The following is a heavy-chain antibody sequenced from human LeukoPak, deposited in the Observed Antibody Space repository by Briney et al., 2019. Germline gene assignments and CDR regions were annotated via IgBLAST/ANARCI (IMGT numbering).Heavy chain of an antibody. CDR1: GSTFNTYW. V-gene: IGHV3-7*03. Sequence: GGSLRLSCAASGSTFNTYWMTWVRQAPGRGLEWVANINQNGSEKYYVDSVKGRFTISRDVFKNTVYLQMNSLRAEDTAVCYCARDRAPPESWYFDLWGRGTLVTVSS. CDR2: INQNGSEK. J-gene: IGHJ2*01. CDR3: ARDRAPPESWYFDL.